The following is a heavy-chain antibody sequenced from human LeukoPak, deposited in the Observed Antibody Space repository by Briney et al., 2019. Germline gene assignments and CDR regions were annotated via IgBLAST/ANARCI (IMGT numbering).Heavy chain of an antibody. J-gene: IGHJ6*03. D-gene: IGHD2-2*01. V-gene: IGHV4-38-2*01. CDR1: GYSISSGYY. CDR2: IYHSGST. Sequence: PSETLSLTCAVSGYSISSGYYWGWIRQPPGKGLERIVSIYHSGSTYYNPSLKSRVTISVDTSKNQFSLKLSSVTAADTAVYYCARQVPAAPPYYYYMDVWGKGTTVTVSS. CDR3: ARQVPAAPPYYYYMDV.